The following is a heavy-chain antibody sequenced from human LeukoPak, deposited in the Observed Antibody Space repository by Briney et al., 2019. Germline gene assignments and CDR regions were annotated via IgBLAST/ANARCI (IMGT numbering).Heavy chain of an antibody. V-gene: IGHV3-33*03. D-gene: IGHD3-16*01. Sequence: GGSLRLSCATSGFPFNYYGMHWVRQAPGKGLEWVAVAYGDGNSKYYVDSVKGRFTISRDNAKNSLYLQMSNLRAEDTAVYFCARGGGLDVWGQGATVTVSS. CDR2: AYGDGNSK. J-gene: IGHJ6*02. CDR1: GFPFNYYG. CDR3: ARGGGLDV.